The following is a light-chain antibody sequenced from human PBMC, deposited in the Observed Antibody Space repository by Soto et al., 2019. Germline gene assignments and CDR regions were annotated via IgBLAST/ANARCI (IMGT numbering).Light chain of an antibody. CDR1: QSISSR. V-gene: IGKV1-5*03. CDR2: XAS. J-gene: IGKJ1*01. CDR3: QQYNSYST. Sequence: DIQMKQSPSTLSSSVGDSVTITWGASQSISSRLAGYQQPPRKATXLPIFXASILESGVPSMFSGSGYGTEFTLTISRLQPYYVATYYCQQYNSYSTFGQGTKVDIK.